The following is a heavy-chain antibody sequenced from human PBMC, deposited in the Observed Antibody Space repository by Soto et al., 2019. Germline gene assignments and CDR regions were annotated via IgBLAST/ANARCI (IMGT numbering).Heavy chain of an antibody. V-gene: IGHV4-34*01. CDR2: INHSGST. Sequence: SETLSLTCAVYGGSFSGYYLSWIRQPPGKGLEWIGEINHSGSTNYNPSLKSRVTISVDTSKNQFSLKLSSVTAADTAVYYCARTPLGGYCSGGSCYDDAFDIWGQGTMVTVSS. D-gene: IGHD2-15*01. CDR3: ARTPLGGYCSGGSCYDDAFDI. J-gene: IGHJ3*02. CDR1: GGSFSGYY.